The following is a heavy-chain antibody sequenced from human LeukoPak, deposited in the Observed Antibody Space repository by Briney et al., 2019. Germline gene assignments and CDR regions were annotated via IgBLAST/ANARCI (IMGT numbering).Heavy chain of an antibody. D-gene: IGHD3-22*01. CDR3: TRYYDSSGYSV. CDR1: GFILGDYA. V-gene: IGHV3-49*03. J-gene: IGHJ6*02. Sequence: GGPLRLSCTTSGFILGDYAMSWFRQAPGKGLEWVGFIRSKAYGGTTEYAASVKGRFTISRDDSKSIAYLQMNSLKTDDTGVYYCTRYYDSSGYSVWGQGTTVTVSS. CDR2: IRSKAYGGTT.